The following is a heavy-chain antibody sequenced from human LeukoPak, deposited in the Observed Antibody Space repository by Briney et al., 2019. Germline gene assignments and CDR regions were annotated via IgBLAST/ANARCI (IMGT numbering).Heavy chain of an antibody. J-gene: IGHJ4*02. D-gene: IGHD1-26*01. CDR2: IIPIFGTA. CDR3: AREIGAWEQEHYFDY. V-gene: IGHV1-69*05. Sequence: SVKVSCKASGGTFSSYAISWVRQAPGQGLEWMGRIIPIFGTANSAQKFQGRGTITTYESTSTAYMELSSLRSEDTAVYYCAREIGAWEQEHYFDYWGQGTLVTVSS. CDR1: GGTFSSYA.